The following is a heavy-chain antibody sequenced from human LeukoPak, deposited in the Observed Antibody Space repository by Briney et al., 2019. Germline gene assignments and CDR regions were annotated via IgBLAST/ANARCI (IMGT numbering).Heavy chain of an antibody. CDR2: ISYDGSNK. D-gene: IGHD5-18*01. CDR1: GFTFSSYG. CDR3: AKDSRGYSYGYGGDY. J-gene: IGHJ4*02. V-gene: IGHV3-30*18. Sequence: GGSLRLSCAASGFTFSSYGMHWVRQAPGKGLEWVAVISYDGSNKYYADSVKGRFTISRDNSKNTLYLQMNSLRAEDTAVYYCAKDSRGYSYGYGGDYWGQGTLVTVSS.